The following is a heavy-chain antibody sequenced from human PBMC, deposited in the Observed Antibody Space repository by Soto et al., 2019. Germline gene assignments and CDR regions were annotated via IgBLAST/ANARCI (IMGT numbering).Heavy chain of an antibody. D-gene: IGHD3-9*01. J-gene: IGHJ5*02. Sequence: QLQLQESGPGLVKPSETLSLTCTVSXGSIXXXXXXWGWXRQPPGXGLEWIGSIYYSGCTYYSPPLKSRVTIXXXXSXXXXXXXXXXXXXXXXXXXXXXXXXXXAVTDWWFDPWGQGTLVTVSS. V-gene: IGHV4-39*01. CDR1: XGSIXXXXXX. CDR2: IYYSGCT. CDR3: XXXXXXAVTDWWFDP.